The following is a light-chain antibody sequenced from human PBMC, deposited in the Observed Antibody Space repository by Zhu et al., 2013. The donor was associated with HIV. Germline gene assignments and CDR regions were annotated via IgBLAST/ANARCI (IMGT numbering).Light chain of an antibody. V-gene: IGLV2-14*01. CDR3: QSYDSTLSGYV. J-gene: IGLJ1*01. CDR1: SSDVGGYNY. CDR2: EVS. Sequence: QSALTQVASVSGSPGQSITISCTGTSSDVGGYNYVSWYQQHPGKAPKLMIYEVSNRPSGVSNRFSGSKSGTSASLAITGLQAEDEADYYCQSYDSTLSGYVFGTGTKVTVL.